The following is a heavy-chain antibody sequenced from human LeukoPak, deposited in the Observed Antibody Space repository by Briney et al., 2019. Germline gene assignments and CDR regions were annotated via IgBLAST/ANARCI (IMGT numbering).Heavy chain of an antibody. D-gene: IGHD6-13*01. CDR2: IYYSGTT. CDR3: ARGHLQYSTSWYGWFDP. CDR1: GGSISSSSYY. V-gene: IGHV4-39*07. Sequence: PSETLSLTCTVSGGSISSSSYYWGWIRQPPGKGLEWIGSIYYSGTTDYNPSLKSRVTISVETSNNQFSLRLTSVTAADTAVYFCARGHLQYSTSWYGWFDPWGQGTLVTVSS. J-gene: IGHJ5*02.